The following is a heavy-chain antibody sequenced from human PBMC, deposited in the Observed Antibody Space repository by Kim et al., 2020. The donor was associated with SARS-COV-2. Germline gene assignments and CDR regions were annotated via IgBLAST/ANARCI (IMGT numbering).Heavy chain of an antibody. Sequence: GESLKISCKGSGYSFTSYWIGWVRQMPGKGLEWMGIIYPGDSDTRYSPSFQGQVTISADKSISTAYLQWSSLKASDTAMYYCARLHPPRPYSGYDGGAFDIWGQGTMVTVSS. CDR3: ARLHPPRPYSGYDGGAFDI. D-gene: IGHD5-12*01. V-gene: IGHV5-51*01. CDR1: GYSFTSYW. J-gene: IGHJ3*02. CDR2: IYPGDSDT.